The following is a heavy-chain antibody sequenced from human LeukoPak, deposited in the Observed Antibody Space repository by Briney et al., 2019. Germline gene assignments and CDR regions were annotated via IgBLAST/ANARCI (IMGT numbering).Heavy chain of an antibody. V-gene: IGHV3-7*03. Sequence: PGGSLRLSCAASGFTFSNYWMSWVRQAPGKGLEWVANIKQDGSEKYYVDSVKGRFTISRDNAKNSLYLQMNSLRAEDTAVYYCARDELETGYTYDYWGQGTLVTVSS. CDR1: GFTFSNYW. CDR3: ARDELETGYTYDY. D-gene: IGHD5-18*01. J-gene: IGHJ4*02. CDR2: IKQDGSEK.